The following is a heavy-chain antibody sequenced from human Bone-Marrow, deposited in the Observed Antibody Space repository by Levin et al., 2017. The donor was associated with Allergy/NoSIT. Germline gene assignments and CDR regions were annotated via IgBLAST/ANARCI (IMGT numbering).Heavy chain of an antibody. CDR2: IFYNGAT. D-gene: IGHD5-18*01. J-gene: IGHJ4*02. CDR1: SVSISSSNHY. Sequence: SQTLSLTCTVSSVSISSSNHYWGWIRQPPGKGLEWIGTIFYNGATQYSPSLQSRVTLAVDTSKNHFSLKLTSVTAADTAVYYCAKEDRYGDGYSSGDYWGQGTLVTVSS. V-gene: IGHV4-39*02. CDR3: AKEDRYGDGYSSGDY.